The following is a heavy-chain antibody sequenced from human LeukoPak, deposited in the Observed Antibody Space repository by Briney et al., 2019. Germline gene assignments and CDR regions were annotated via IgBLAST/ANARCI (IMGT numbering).Heavy chain of an antibody. Sequence: GASVKVSCKASGDSTNTYGVAWVRQAPGQGLEWIGWISPYSAYTKYADALQGRVTMTTDTSTTTSYMELRSLRSDDTAVYFCANVAKGRYFFYYMDAWGEGTTVTVS. CDR2: ISPYSAYT. V-gene: IGHV1-18*04. CDR1: GDSTNTYG. J-gene: IGHJ6*03. CDR3: ANVAKGRYFFYYMDA.